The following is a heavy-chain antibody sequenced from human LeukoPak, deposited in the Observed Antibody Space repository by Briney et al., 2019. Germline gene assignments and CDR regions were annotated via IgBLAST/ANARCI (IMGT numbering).Heavy chain of an antibody. Sequence: PGGSLRLSCAASGFTFSSYGMHWVRQAPGKGLEWVAVISYDGSNKYYADSVKGRLTISRDNSKNTLYLQMNSLRAEDTAVYYCARDDYDSSGYGSFDYWGQGTLVTVSS. CDR2: ISYDGSNK. CDR3: ARDDYDSSGYGSFDY. CDR1: GFTFSSYG. D-gene: IGHD3-22*01. J-gene: IGHJ4*02. V-gene: IGHV3-30*03.